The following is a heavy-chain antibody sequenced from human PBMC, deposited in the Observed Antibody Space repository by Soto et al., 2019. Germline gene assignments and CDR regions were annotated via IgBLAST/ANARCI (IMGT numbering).Heavy chain of an antibody. Sequence: EVQLLESGGGLVQPGGSLRLSCAASGFTFSSYAMSWVRQAPGKGLEWVSAISGSGGSTYYADSVKCRFTISRDNSKNTLYLQMNSLRAEDTAVYYCAKDPSSWYEGDYYFDYWGQGTLVTVSS. CDR2: ISGSGGST. CDR1: GFTFSSYA. D-gene: IGHD6-13*01. V-gene: IGHV3-23*01. J-gene: IGHJ4*02. CDR3: AKDPSSWYEGDYYFDY.